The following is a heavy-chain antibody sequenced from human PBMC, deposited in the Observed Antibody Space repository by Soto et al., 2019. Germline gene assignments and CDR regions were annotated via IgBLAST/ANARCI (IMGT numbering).Heavy chain of an antibody. Sequence: QVQLQESGPGLVKPSQTLSLTCTVSGGSISSGDYYWSWIRQPPGKGLEWIGYIYYSGSTYYNPSLKIRVTISAETSKNQFSLKLSSVTAADTAVYYCARDHSGYDTYGMDVWGQGTPVTVSS. CDR2: IYYSGST. J-gene: IGHJ6*02. CDR3: ARDHSGYDTYGMDV. V-gene: IGHV4-30-4*01. CDR1: GGSISSGDYY. D-gene: IGHD5-12*01.